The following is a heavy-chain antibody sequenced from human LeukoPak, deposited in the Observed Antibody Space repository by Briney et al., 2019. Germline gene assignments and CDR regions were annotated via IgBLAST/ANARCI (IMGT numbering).Heavy chain of an antibody. CDR3: ASSRVPRPTVTPDWYFDY. Sequence: GGSLRLSCAASGFTFSSYVMSWVRQAPGKGLEWVSAISGSGGSTYYADSVKGRFTISRDNSKNTLYLQMNSLRAEDTAVYYCASSRVPRPTVTPDWYFDYWGQGTLVTVSS. CDR1: GFTFSSYV. J-gene: IGHJ4*02. D-gene: IGHD4-17*01. CDR2: ISGSGGST. V-gene: IGHV3-23*01.